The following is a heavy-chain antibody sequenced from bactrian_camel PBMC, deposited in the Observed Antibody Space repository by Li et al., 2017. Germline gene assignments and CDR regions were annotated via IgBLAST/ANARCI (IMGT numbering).Heavy chain of an antibody. V-gene: IGHV3S53*01. CDR1: GNTNADYC. J-gene: IGHJ4*01. D-gene: IGHD1*01. Sequence: QVQLVESGGGSVQTGGSLRLSCEFSGNTNADYCMGWYRQTPGKEKEGVAVVDSRGTASYGESAKGRFTISKDRSKNTLYLQMNNLKPEDTAMYYCAADKTPREVRGGRCWGNYRGQGTQVTVS. CDR3: AADKTPREVRGGRCWGNY. CDR2: VDSRGTA.